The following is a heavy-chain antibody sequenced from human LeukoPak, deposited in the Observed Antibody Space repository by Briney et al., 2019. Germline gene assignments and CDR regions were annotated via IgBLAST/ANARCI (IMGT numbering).Heavy chain of an antibody. D-gene: IGHD1-26*01. V-gene: IGHV3-9*01. CDR2: ISWNSGSI. J-gene: IGHJ4*02. CDR1: GFTFDDYA. CDR3: ARDSGSSEYYFDY. Sequence: LRLSCAASGFTFDDYAMHWVRQAPGKGLEWVSGISWNSGSIGYADSVKGRFTISRDNAKNTLYLQMNSLRAEDTAVYYCARDSGSSEYYFDYWGQGTLVTVSS.